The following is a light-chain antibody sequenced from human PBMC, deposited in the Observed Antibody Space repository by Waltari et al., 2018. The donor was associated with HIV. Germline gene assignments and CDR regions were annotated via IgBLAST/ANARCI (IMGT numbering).Light chain of an antibody. J-gene: IGKJ1*01. Sequence: EIVLTQSPDTLSLSPGERATLSCRASQRVTSDYLAGYQQKPGQPPRLLIYGASTRATGIADRFSCSGSGTDFTLTISRLEPEDFAVYYCQQYGITPTFGQGTTVEI. V-gene: IGKV3-20*01. CDR3: QQYGITPT. CDR1: QRVTSDY. CDR2: GAS.